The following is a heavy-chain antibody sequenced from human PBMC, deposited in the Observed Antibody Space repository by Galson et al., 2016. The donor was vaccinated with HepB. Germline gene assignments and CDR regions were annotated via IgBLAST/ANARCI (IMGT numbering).Heavy chain of an antibody. CDR3: ARDLLHFVLVPAAGTFDI. Sequence: SLRLSCAASGFTFSSYWMSWVRQAPGKGLEWVANIKQDRSEKFYVDSVKGRFTISRDNAKNSLYLQLNSLRAEDTAVYYCARDLLHFVLVPAAGTFDIWGQGTMVTVSS. D-gene: IGHD2-2*01. CDR1: GFTFSSYW. CDR2: IKQDRSEK. V-gene: IGHV3-7*01. J-gene: IGHJ3*02.